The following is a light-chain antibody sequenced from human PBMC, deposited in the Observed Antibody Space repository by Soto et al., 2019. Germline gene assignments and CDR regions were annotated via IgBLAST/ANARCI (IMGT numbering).Light chain of an antibody. CDR1: QSASGN. CDR3: QQYKFRPET. J-gene: IGKJ1*01. V-gene: IGKV3-15*01. CDR2: GVS. Sequence: GRTKSQITLYVSPGERAIRSCRASQSASGNLAWYQQKPGQAPRLLIYGVSARATGIPARFSGIGFGTEFTLTITILQSEDFALYYCQQYKFRPETFGQGTKVDIK.